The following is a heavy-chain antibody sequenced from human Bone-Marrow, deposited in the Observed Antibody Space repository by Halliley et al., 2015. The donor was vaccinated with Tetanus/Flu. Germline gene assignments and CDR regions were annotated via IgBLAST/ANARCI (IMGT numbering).Heavy chain of an antibody. CDR3: ARLYSYGFQYYFDS. V-gene: IGHV4-39*01. D-gene: IGHD5-18*01. CDR1: GGSMSIYDYF. J-gene: IGHJ4*02. CDR2: VYYAGNT. Sequence: TLSLTCTVSGGSMSIYDYFWAWIRQSPGKGLEWIGSVYYAGNTYYNPSLKSRVTISVDTSENQFSLKMRSATAADTAVYFCARLYSYGFQYYFDSWGQGALVTVSS.